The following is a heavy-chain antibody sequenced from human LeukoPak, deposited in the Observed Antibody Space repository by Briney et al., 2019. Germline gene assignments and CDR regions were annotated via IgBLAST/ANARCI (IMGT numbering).Heavy chain of an antibody. J-gene: IGHJ4*02. Sequence: QPGRSLRLSCAASGFTFDDYAMHWVRQAPGKGLEWVSGISWNSGSIGYADSVKGRFTISRDNAKNSLYLQMNSLRAEDTALYCCAKAPYGTGPIGYWGQGTLVTVSS. CDR3: AKAPYGTGPIGY. CDR1: GFTFDDYA. CDR2: ISWNSGSI. V-gene: IGHV3-9*01. D-gene: IGHD1-14*01.